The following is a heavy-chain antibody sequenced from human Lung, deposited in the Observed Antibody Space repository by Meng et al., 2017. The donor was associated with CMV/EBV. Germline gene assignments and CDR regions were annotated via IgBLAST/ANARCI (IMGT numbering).Heavy chain of an antibody. J-gene: IGHJ4*02. CDR3: AKDWSGYYPSGGMDF. V-gene: IGHV3-9*01. D-gene: IGHD3-3*01. Sequence: SLRLXXAASGFSFGDYAMHWVRQAPGKGLEWVSGISWNGGSIGYADSVRGRFTISRDNAKNSLYLQMNSLRAEDTALYYCAKDWSGYYPSGGMDFWGQGTXVTVSS. CDR1: GFSFGDYA. CDR2: ISWNGGSI.